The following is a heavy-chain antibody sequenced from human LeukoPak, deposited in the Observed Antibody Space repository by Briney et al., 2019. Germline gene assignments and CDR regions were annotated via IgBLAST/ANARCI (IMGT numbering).Heavy chain of an antibody. J-gene: IGHJ3*01. V-gene: IGHV3-48*03. Sequence: GGSLRLSCVASGFTFNNYEMNWVRQAPGKGLEWVSYISQSGGTKRYADSVKGRFTISRDNAKNSLYLQLSSLRVEDMGVYYCARDGETAAPWALDLWGQGTVVSVSS. CDR1: GFTFNNYE. CDR2: ISQSGGTK. CDR3: ARDGETAAPWALDL. D-gene: IGHD3-10*01.